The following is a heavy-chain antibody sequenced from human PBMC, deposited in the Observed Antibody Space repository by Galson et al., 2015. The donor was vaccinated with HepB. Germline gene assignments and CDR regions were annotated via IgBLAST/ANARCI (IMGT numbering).Heavy chain of an antibody. CDR3: ARGALVAVIDCTLDHWFDP. Sequence: SVKVSCKASGYTFSSYSIKWVRQAPGQGLEWMGWINPYNRNTNYARHLERHLQGSVTMTSDTSTSKAYMVLWGLSSDDSAVYYCARGALVAVIDCTLDHWFDPWSQRSLGTVSS. D-gene: IGHD2-8*01. V-gene: IGHV1-18*01. CDR2: INPYNRNT. J-gene: IGHJ5*02. CDR1: GYTFSSYS.